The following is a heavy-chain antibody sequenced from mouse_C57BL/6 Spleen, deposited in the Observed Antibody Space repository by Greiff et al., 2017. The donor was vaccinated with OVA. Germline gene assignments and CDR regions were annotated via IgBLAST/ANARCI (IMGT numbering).Heavy chain of an antibody. V-gene: IGHV5-4*01. Sequence: EVKLVESGGGLVKPGGSLKLSCAASGFTFSSYAMSWVRQTPEKRLEWVATISDGGSYTYYPDNVKGRFTISRDNAKNNLYLQMSHLKSEGTAMYYCARDRDGNLFGYWGQGTTLTVSS. D-gene: IGHD2-1*01. CDR1: GFTFSSYA. CDR2: ISDGGSYT. J-gene: IGHJ2*01. CDR3: ARDRDGNLFGY.